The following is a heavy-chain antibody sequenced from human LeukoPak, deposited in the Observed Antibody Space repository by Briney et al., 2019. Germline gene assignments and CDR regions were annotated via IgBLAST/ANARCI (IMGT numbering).Heavy chain of an antibody. V-gene: IGHV3-64*02. CDR2: INTDGRIT. CDR3: TRDGGSFCDFDY. Sequence: GGSLRLSCVASGFSLRNYAIPWVRQAPGKGLEYVSVINTDGRITYYADSVKGRFTISRDNSKNTVYLQMGSLRGEDMAVYYCTRDGGSFCDFDYWGQGALVTVSS. D-gene: IGHD1-26*01. J-gene: IGHJ4*02. CDR1: GFSLRNYA.